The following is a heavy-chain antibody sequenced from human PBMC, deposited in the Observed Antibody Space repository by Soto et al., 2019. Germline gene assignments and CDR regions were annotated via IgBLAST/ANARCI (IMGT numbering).Heavy chain of an antibody. CDR2: ISSSGSTI. V-gene: IGHV3-11*01. J-gene: IGHJ4*02. D-gene: IGHD3-22*01. CDR1: GFTFSDYY. CDR3: ARDLSIYDSSGYYSQAPRGIFDY. Sequence: QVQLVESGGGLVKPGGSLRLSCAASGFTFSDYYMSWIRQAPGKGLEWVSYISSSGSTIYYADSVKGRFTISRDNAKNVLYPQMNSLRAEDTAVYYCARDLSIYDSSGYYSQAPRGIFDYWGQGTLVTVSS.